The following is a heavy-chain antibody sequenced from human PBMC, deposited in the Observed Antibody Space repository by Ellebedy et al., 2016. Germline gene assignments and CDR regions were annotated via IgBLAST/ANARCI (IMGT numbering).Heavy chain of an antibody. V-gene: IGHV4-59*01. CDR1: GGSISSYY. CDR2: IYYSGST. D-gene: IGHD6-19*01. CDR3: AGAPSGSSDWLSPFDY. Sequence: SETLSLTXTVSGGSISSYYWSWIRQPPGKGLEWIGYIYYSGSTNYNPSLKSRVTISVDTSKNQFSLKLSSVTAADTAVYYCAGAPSGSSDWLSPFDYWGQGTLVTVSP. J-gene: IGHJ4*02.